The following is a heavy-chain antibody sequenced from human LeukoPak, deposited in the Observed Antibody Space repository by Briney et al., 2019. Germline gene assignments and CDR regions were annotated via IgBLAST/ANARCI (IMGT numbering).Heavy chain of an antibody. V-gene: IGHV1-18*01. CDR1: GYTFTSYG. D-gene: IGHD6-13*01. CDR2: ISTYNGNT. CDR3: ARHGLQYGSSWYWFDP. Sequence: ASVKVSCKASGYTFTSYGISWVRQAPGQGLEWLGWISTYNGNTHYAQKLQGRVTMTTDTSTTTAYMELRSLRSDDTAVYYCARHGLQYGSSWYWFDPWGQGTLVTVSS. J-gene: IGHJ5*02.